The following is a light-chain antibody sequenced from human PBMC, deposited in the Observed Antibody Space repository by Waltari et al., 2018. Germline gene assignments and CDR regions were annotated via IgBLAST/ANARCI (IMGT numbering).Light chain of an antibody. V-gene: IGKV1-9*01. Sequence: VGGRVTIPGRASQGISSYLAWYQQKPGKAPKLLIYAASTLQSGVPSRFSGSGSGTDFTLTISSLQPEDFASYYCQQLNSHPLTFGGGTKVEIK. CDR1: QGISSY. CDR2: AAS. J-gene: IGKJ4*01. CDR3: QQLNSHPLT.